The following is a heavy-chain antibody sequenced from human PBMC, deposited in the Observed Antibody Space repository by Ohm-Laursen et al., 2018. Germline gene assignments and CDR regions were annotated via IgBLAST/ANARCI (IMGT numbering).Heavy chain of an antibody. J-gene: IGHJ4*02. V-gene: IGHV4-61*08. D-gene: IGHD1-26*01. CDR1: GGSVSSGGYS. CDR2: IYYIESF. CDR3: ARGVGATHFDY. Sequence: GTLSLTCTVSGGSVSSGGYSWTWVRQSPGKTLEWLGFIYYIESFSKNPSLKSRVTLSMDVSKNQFSLNLSSVTAADTAVYYCARGVGATHFDYWGQGTLVTVSS.